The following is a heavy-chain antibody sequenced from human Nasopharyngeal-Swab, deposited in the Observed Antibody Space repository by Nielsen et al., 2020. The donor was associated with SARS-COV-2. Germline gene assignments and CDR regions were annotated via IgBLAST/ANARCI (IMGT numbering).Heavy chain of an antibody. CDR2: IYYSGST. D-gene: IGHD3-10*01. Sequence: GSLRLSCNVSGGSISSYYWSWIRQPPGKGLEWIGYIYYSGSTNYNPSLKSRVTISVDTSKNQFSLKLRSVTAADTAVYYCARIDGWGAMDVWGQGTTVTVSS. J-gene: IGHJ6*02. CDR3: ARIDGWGAMDV. CDR1: GGSISSYY. V-gene: IGHV4-59*13.